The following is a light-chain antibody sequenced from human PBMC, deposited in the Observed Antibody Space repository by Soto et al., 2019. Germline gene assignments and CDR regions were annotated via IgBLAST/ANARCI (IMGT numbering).Light chain of an antibody. V-gene: IGLV2-14*01. CDR1: SSDVGGYNY. CDR2: KVS. J-gene: IGLJ1*01. Sequence: QSVLTQPASVSGSPGQSITISCTGTSSDVGGYNYVSWYQQYPGRVPKLLIYKVSNRPSGVSNRFSGSKSGNTASLTISGLQAEDEADYYCSSFRSGTTLFGTGTKV. CDR3: SSFRSGTTL.